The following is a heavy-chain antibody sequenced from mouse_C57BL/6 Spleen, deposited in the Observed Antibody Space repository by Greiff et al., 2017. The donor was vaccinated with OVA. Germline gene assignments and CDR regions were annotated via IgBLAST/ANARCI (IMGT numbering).Heavy chain of an antibody. D-gene: IGHD1-1*01. CDR3: ARSGSSYEDAMDY. J-gene: IGHJ4*01. CDR2: IDPSDSYT. Sequence: QVQLQQPGAELVRPGTSVKLSCKASGYTFTSYWMHWVKQRPGQGLEWIGVIDPSDSYTNYNQKFKGKATLTVDTSSSTAYMQLSSLTSEDSAVYYCARSGSSYEDAMDYWGQGTSVTVSS. V-gene: IGHV1-59*01. CDR1: GYTFTSYW.